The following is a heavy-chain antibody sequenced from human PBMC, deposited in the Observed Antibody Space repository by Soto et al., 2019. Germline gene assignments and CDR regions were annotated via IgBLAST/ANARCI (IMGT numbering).Heavy chain of an antibody. Sequence: AGGSLRLSCAASGFTFSSYGMHWVRQAPGKGLEWVAVISYDGSNKYYADSVKGRFTISRDNSKNTLYLQMNNLRAEDTAVYYCAKDRYDFWSGYPRAEYFQHWGQGTLVTVSS. J-gene: IGHJ1*01. CDR1: GFTFSSYG. D-gene: IGHD3-3*01. V-gene: IGHV3-30*18. CDR3: AKDRYDFWSGYPRAEYFQH. CDR2: ISYDGSNK.